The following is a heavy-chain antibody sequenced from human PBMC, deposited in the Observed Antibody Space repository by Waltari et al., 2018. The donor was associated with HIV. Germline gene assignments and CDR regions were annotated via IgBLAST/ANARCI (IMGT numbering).Heavy chain of an antibody. CDR2: ISYDGSNK. CDR3: ASPGEPYAAPSFDP. V-gene: IGHV3-30*04. D-gene: IGHD3-16*01. J-gene: IGHJ5*02. Sequence: QVQLVESGGGVVQPGRSLRLSCAASGLTFSSYAMHWGRQAPGKGLEWVAVISYDGSNKYYADSVKGRFTISRDNSKNTLYLQMNSLRAEDTAVYYCASPGEPYAAPSFDPWGQGTLVTVSS. CDR1: GLTFSSYA.